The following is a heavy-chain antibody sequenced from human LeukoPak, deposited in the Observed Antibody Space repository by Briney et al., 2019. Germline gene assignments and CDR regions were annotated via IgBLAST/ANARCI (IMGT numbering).Heavy chain of an antibody. CDR2: IYYSGST. D-gene: IGHD4-17*01. J-gene: IGHJ5*02. V-gene: IGHV4-39*01. CDR1: GGSISSSSYY. Sequence: SETLSLTCTVSGGSISSSSYYWGWIRQPPGKGLEWIVSIYYSGSTYYNPSLKSRVTISVDTSKNQFSLKLSSVTAADTAVYYCARSVRWFDPWGQGTLVTVSS. CDR3: ARSVRWFDP.